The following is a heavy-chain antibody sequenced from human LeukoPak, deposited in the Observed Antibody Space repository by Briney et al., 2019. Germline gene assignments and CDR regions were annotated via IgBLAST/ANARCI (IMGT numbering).Heavy chain of an antibody. CDR3: ARSHYHCSSTSCYTAGFDY. V-gene: IGHV1-69*05. CDR2: IIPIFGTA. J-gene: IGHJ4*02. Sequence: AASVKVSCKASGGTFSSYAISWVRQAPGQGLEWMGGIIPIFGTANYAQKFQGRVTITTDESTSTAYMELSSLRSEDTAVYYCARSHYHCSSTSCYTAGFDYWGQGTLVTVSS. CDR1: GGTFSSYA. D-gene: IGHD2-2*02.